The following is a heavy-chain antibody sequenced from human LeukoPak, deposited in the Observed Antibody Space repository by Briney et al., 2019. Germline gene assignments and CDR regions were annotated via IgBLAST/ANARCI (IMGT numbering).Heavy chain of an antibody. D-gene: IGHD3-3*01. CDR2: IKSKTDGGTT. CDR3: TSVGDFWSDQRDAFDI. CDR1: GFTFSNAW. V-gene: IGHV3-15*01. J-gene: IGHJ3*02. Sequence: GESLRLSCAASGFTFSNAWMSWVRQAPGKGLEWVGRIKSKTDGGTTDYAAPVKGRFTISRDDSKNTLYLQMNSLKTEDTAVYYCTSVGDFWSDQRDAFDIWGQGTMVTVSS.